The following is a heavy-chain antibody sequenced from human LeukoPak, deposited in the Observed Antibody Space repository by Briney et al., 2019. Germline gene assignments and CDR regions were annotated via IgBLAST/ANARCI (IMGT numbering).Heavy chain of an antibody. CDR2: IYSGGST. J-gene: IGHJ3*02. D-gene: IGHD2/OR15-2a*01. CDR1: GFTVSSNY. CDR3: ARVSAGAFDI. Sequence: GGSLRLSCAASGFTVSSNYMSWVRQAPGKGLEWVSVIYSGGSTYYADSVKGRFTISRHNSKNMLYLQMNSLRAEDTAVYYCARVSAGAFDIWGQGTMVTVSS. V-gene: IGHV3-53*04.